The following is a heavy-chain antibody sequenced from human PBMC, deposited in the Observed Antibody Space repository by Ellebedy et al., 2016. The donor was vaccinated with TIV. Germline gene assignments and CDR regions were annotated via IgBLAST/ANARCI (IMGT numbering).Heavy chain of an antibody. V-gene: IGHV3-21*01. CDR1: GFTFSSYS. Sequence: GESLKISXAASGFTFSSYSMNWVRQAPGKGLEWVSSISSSSSYIYYADSVKGRFTISRDNAKNSLYLQMNSLRAEDTAVYYCARDLGTYSDAFDIWGQGTMVTVSS. CDR2: ISSSSSYI. CDR3: ARDLGTYSDAFDI. J-gene: IGHJ3*02. D-gene: IGHD2-21*01.